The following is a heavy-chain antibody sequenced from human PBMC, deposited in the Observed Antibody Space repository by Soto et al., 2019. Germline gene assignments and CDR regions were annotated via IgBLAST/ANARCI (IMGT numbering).Heavy chain of an antibody. V-gene: IGHV1-18*01. CDR2: FNAEDGET. D-gene: IGHD6-19*01. Sequence: ASVKGSCKASGYTFTSYGISWVRQAPGQGLEWMGCFNAEDGETNYAQKFQGRVTMTEDTSTDTAYMELSSLRSEDTAVYYCATWYSSGWLDYWGQGTLVTVSS. CDR3: ATWYSSGWLDY. J-gene: IGHJ4*02. CDR1: GYTFTSYG.